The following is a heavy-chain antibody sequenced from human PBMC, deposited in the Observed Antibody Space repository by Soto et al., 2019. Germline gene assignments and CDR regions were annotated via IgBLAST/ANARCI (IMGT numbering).Heavy chain of an antibody. D-gene: IGHD3-10*01. CDR3: ARDLRTMVRGVIISGPDY. V-gene: IGHV3-74*01. J-gene: IGHJ4*02. CDR2: INSDGSST. Sequence: GGSLRLSCAASGFTFSSYWMHWVRQAPGKGLVWVSRINSDGSSTSYADSVKGRFTISRDNAKNTLYLQMNSLRAEDTAVYYCARDLRTMVRGVIISGPDYWGQGTLVTVSS. CDR1: GFTFSSYW.